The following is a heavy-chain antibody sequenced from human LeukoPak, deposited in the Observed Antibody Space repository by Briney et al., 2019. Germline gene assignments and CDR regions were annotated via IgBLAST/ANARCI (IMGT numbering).Heavy chain of an antibody. D-gene: IGHD6-19*01. Sequence: GGSLRLSCAASGFTLSTYAMSWVRQTPGKGLEWVAATSSSDAGTYHADSVKGRFTISRDNSKNTLYLQMNSLRAEDTAVYYCAREGSSGWTAKYYFDYWGQGTLVTVSS. CDR2: TSSSDAGT. CDR3: AREGSSGWTAKYYFDY. J-gene: IGHJ4*02. CDR1: GFTLSTYA. V-gene: IGHV3-23*01.